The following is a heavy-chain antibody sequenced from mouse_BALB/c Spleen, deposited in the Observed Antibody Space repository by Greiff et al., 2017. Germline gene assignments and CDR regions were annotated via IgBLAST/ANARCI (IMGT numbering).Heavy chain of an antibody. CDR1: GFAFSSYD. Sequence: EVQRVESGGGLVKPGGSLKLSCAASGFAFSSYDMSWVRQTPEKRLEWVAYISSGGGSTYYPDTVKGRFTISRDNAKNTLYLQMSSLKSEDTAMYYCTRDLEYYGYDYFDYWGQGTTLTVSS. CDR3: TRDLEYYGYDYFDY. D-gene: IGHD1-2*01. J-gene: IGHJ2*01. V-gene: IGHV5-12-1*01. CDR2: ISSGGGST.